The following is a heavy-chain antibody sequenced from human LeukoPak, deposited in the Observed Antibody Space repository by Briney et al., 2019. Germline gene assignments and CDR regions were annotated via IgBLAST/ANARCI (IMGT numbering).Heavy chain of an antibody. CDR1: GFTFSNYA. J-gene: IGHJ4*02. Sequence: PGASLRLSCAASGFTFSNYAMSWVRQAPGKGLEWVSAITGGGSGIYYADSMKSRFTIPRDNSKNTLYLQINGLRAEDTAVYYCAKWGDYDVLTGYYVSDYWGQGTLVTVSS. V-gene: IGHV3-23*01. CDR3: AKWGDYDVLTGYYVSDY. D-gene: IGHD3-9*01. CDR2: ITGGGSGI.